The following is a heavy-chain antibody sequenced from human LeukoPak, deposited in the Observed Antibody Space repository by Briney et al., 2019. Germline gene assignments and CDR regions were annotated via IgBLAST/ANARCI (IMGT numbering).Heavy chain of an antibody. D-gene: IGHD1-26*01. CDR3: AREGGSYYYGYYFDY. CDR1: GFTFSSYS. Sequence: PGGSLRLSCAASGFTFSSYSMNWVRQAPGKGLEWVSSISSSSSYIYYADSVKGRFTISRDNAKNSLYLQMNSLRAEDTAVYYCAREGGSYYYGYYFDYWGQGTLVTVSS. CDR2: ISSSSSYI. J-gene: IGHJ4*02. V-gene: IGHV3-21*01.